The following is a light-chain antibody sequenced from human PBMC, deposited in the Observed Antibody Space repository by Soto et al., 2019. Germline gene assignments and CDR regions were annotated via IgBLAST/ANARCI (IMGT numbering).Light chain of an antibody. Sequence: QSALTQPASVSGSPGQSITISCTGSSSDVGGYNYVSWYQQHPGKVPKLKIYEVSNRPSGVSNRFSGSKSGNTASLTISGLQAEDEADYYCSSYTRGRAVVFGGGTKVTVL. V-gene: IGLV2-14*01. CDR1: SSDVGGYNY. J-gene: IGLJ2*01. CDR2: EVS. CDR3: SSYTRGRAVV.